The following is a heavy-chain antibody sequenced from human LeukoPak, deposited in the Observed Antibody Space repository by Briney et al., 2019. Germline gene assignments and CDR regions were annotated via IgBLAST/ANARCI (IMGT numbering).Heavy chain of an antibody. CDR3: ARSQRRTTEFNY. Sequence: SETLPLTCTVSGGSISSYYWSWIRQPPGKGLEWIGYIYYSGSTNYNPSLKSRVTISVDTSKNQFSLKLSSVTAADTAVYYCARSQRRTTEFNYWGQGTLVTVSS. CDR2: IYYSGST. J-gene: IGHJ4*02. V-gene: IGHV4-59*01. CDR1: GGSISSYY. D-gene: IGHD2/OR15-2a*01.